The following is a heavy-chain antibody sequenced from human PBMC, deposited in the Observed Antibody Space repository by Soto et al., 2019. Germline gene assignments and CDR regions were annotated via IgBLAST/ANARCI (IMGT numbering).Heavy chain of an antibody. CDR2: IIPIFGTA. V-gene: IGHV1-69*01. CDR1: GGTFSSYA. CDR3: ARDPRHPIEDSSGYYNY. Sequence: QVQLVQSGAEVKKPGSSVKVSCKASGGTFSSYAISWVRQAPGQGLEWVGGIIPIFGTANYAQKFQGRVTITADESTSTAYMELSSLRSEDTAVYYCARDPRHPIEDSSGYYNYWGQGTLVTVSS. D-gene: IGHD3-22*01. J-gene: IGHJ4*02.